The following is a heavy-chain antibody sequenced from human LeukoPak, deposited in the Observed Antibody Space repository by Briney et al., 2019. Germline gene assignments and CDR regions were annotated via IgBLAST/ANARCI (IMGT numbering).Heavy chain of an antibody. Sequence: KPGGSLRLSCAASGFTFSSYSMNWVRQAPGKGLEWVSSISSSSSYIYYADPVKGRFTISRDNAKNSLYLQMNSLRDEDTAVYYCARSANPGVHEFDPWGQGTLVTVSS. CDR3: ARSANPGVHEFDP. CDR2: ISSSSSYI. J-gene: IGHJ5*02. V-gene: IGHV3-21*01. CDR1: GFTFSSYS. D-gene: IGHD6-6*01.